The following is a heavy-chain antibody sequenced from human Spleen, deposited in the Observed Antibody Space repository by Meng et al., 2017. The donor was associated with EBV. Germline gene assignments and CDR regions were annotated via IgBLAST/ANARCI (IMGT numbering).Heavy chain of an antibody. Sequence: HVRLVQSGAEVMQPGAAVKVSCKASGYTFTTYAMHWVRQAPGQRLEWMGWINADNGDTKYSQRFQGRVTITRDTSASTAYMELSSLRSEDTAVYYCARDLYDSSGSTFDYWGQGTLVTVSS. D-gene: IGHD3-22*01. V-gene: IGHV1-3*01. CDR2: INADNGDT. CDR3: ARDLYDSSGSTFDY. J-gene: IGHJ4*02. CDR1: GYTFTTYA.